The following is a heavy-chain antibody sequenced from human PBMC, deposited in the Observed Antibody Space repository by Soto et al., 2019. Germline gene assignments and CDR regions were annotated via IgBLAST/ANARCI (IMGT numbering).Heavy chain of an antibody. J-gene: IGHJ4*02. V-gene: IGHV3-53*02. CDR1: GFTVSSAY. CDR2: IYSGGST. CDR3: ARGGFSPFDY. Sequence: EVQLVETGGGLIQPGGSLRISCAASGFTVSSAYMSWVRQAPGKGLEWVSVIYSGGSTYYADSLKGRFTISRDNSKNTLNLQMNSLRAEDTAVYYCARGGFSPFDYWGQGTMVTVSS.